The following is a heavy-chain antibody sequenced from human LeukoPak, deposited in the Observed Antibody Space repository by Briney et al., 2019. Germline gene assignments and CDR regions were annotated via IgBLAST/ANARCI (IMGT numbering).Heavy chain of an antibody. V-gene: IGHV3-30*02. Sequence: GGSLSLSCAASGFTFSSYGMHWVRQAPGKGLEWVAFIRYDGSNKYYADSVKGRFTISRDSSKNTLYLQMNSLRVEDTAVYYCERAAGDRIGYFDLWGRGTLVTVSS. D-gene: IGHD7-27*01. CDR2: IRYDGSNK. J-gene: IGHJ2*01. CDR3: ERAAGDRIGYFDL. CDR1: GFTFSSYG.